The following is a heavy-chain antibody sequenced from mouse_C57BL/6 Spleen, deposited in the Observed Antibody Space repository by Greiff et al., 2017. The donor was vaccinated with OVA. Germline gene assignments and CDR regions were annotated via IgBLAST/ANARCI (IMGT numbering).Heavy chain of an antibody. CDR3: ARAYNYGRPWFAY. Sequence: QVQLQQSGAELARPGASVKMSCKASGYTFTSYTMHWVKQRPGQGLEWIGYINPSSGYTKYNQKFKDKATLTADKSSSTAYMQLSSLTSEDSAVYYCARAYNYGRPWFAYWGQGTLVTVSA. D-gene: IGHD1-1*01. CDR1: GYTFTSYT. J-gene: IGHJ3*01. V-gene: IGHV1-4*01. CDR2: INPSSGYT.